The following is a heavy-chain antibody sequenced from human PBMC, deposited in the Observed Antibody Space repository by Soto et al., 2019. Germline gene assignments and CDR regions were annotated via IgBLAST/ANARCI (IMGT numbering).Heavy chain of an antibody. Sequence: SETLSLTCPVSGVSVRRATYFWSWVRQPPAGGLEWIAYILYSGSTKYNPSLKSRVTISLSTSKTQFSLRLTSVTAADTSVYYCARGMYNSVCNFDLWFQCSLVT. J-gene: IGHJ4*02. CDR3: ARGMYNSVCNFDL. CDR2: ILYSGST. D-gene: IGHD6-19*01. CDR1: GVSVRRATYF. V-gene: IGHV4-61*01.